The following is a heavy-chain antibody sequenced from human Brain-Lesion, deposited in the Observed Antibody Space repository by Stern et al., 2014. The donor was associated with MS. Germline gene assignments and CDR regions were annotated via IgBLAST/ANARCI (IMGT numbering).Heavy chain of an antibody. J-gene: IGHJ5*02. Sequence: QVQLVQSGPEVKKPGSSVQVSCQASGGTFGTYPITWLRQAPGQGLEWMGRIIPIFGSPNYAQKFQGRVTITADRSTTTVYMKLSSLKSDDAAVYYCAKDGPALVTNWFDPWGRGTLVTVSS. V-gene: IGHV1-69*06. D-gene: IGHD5-18*01. CDR1: GGTFGTYP. CDR3: AKDGPALVTNWFDP. CDR2: IIPIFGSP.